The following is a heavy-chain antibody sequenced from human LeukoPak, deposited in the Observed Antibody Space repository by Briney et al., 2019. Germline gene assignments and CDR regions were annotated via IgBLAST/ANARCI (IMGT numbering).Heavy chain of an antibody. CDR2: IKQDGSAK. CDR3: ARFSGRN. Sequence: GGSLRLSCAASGFTVSSNYMSWVRQAPGKGLEWVANIKQDGSAKYYVDSVKGRFTISRDNAKNSLYLQMGSLRAEDTAVYYCARFSGRNWGQGTLVTVSS. J-gene: IGHJ4*02. D-gene: IGHD2-15*01. V-gene: IGHV3-7*01. CDR1: GFTVSSNY.